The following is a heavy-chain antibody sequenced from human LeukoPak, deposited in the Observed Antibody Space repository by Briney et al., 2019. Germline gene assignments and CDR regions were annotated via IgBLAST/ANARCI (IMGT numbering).Heavy chain of an antibody. Sequence: SETLSLTCSVSGDSMTTFDWSWIRQPAGKGLEWVGQVFTSGTTAYSASPKSRLTISLDKSTNQVPLKLISVTAAATAVYYCARHSPTGWYYFDSWGQGALVIAAS. CDR3: ARHSPTGWYYFDS. V-gene: IGHV4-4*07. CDR1: GDSMTTFD. D-gene: IGHD6-19*01. J-gene: IGHJ4*02. CDR2: VFTSGTT.